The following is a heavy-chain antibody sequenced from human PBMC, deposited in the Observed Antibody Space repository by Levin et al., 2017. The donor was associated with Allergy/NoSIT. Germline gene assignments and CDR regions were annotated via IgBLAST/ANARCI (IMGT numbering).Heavy chain of an antibody. CDR2: INPGGGST. CDR1: GYTFSDYY. D-gene: IGHD6-19*01. V-gene: IGHV1-46*01. Sequence: VASVKVSCKASGYTFSDYYMNWVRQAPGQGLEWMGIINPGGGSTSYAQKLQGRVTMTRDTSTSTVYMELSSLRSEDTAIYYCARGYSSGSKGVDYWGQGTLVTVSS. J-gene: IGHJ4*02. CDR3: ARGYSSGSKGVDY.